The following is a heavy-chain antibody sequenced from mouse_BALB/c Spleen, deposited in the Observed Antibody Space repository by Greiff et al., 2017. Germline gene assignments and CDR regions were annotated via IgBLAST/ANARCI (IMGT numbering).Heavy chain of an antibody. CDR1: GYSFTGYY. CDR3: ARSGTGTKGYAMDY. Sequence: EVQRVESGPELVKPGASVKISCKASGYSFTGYYMHWVKQSHVKSLEWIGRINPYNGATSYNQNFKDKASLTVDKSSSTAYMELHSLTSEDSAVYYCARSGTGTKGYAMDYWGQGTSVTVSS. J-gene: IGHJ4*01. CDR2: INPYNGAT. V-gene: IGHV1-31*01. D-gene: IGHD4-1*01.